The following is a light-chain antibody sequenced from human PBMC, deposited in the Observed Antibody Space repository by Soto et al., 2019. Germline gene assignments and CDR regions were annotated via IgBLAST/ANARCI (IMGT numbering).Light chain of an antibody. CDR1: QTISTW. Sequence: DIQMPQSPSTLSASVGDRVTITCRASQTISTWLAWYQQKPGKAPKLLVYDASTLQSGVASRFSGSGSGTEFTLIISGLQPDDSATYYCQQYTNTNNPWMLGQGTKVDIK. CDR2: DAS. CDR3: QQYTNTNNPWM. J-gene: IGKJ1*01. V-gene: IGKV1-5*01.